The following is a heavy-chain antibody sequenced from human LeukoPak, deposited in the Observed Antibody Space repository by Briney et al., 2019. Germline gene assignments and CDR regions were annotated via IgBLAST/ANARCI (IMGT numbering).Heavy chain of an antibody. J-gene: IGHJ4*02. D-gene: IGHD1-1*01. Sequence: ASVKVSCKASGGTFSSYAISWVRQAPGQGLEWMGGIIPILGIANYAQKFQGRVTITADKSTSTAYMELSSLRSEDTAVYYCASHGTTGTPAYFDYWGQGTLVTVSS. CDR3: ASHGTTGTPAYFDY. CDR1: GGTFSSYA. CDR2: IIPILGIA. V-gene: IGHV1-69*10.